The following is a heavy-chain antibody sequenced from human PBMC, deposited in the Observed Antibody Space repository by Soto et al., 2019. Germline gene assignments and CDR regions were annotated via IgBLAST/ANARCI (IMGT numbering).Heavy chain of an antibody. Sequence: QVQLVQSGAEVKKPGSSVKVSCKASGGTFSSYAISWVRQAPGRGLEWMGGIIPIFGTADYAQKFQGRVTITADEATSTAYMELSSLRSEDTAVYYCASLIAAAGPPHSPRYYYGIDVWGQGTTVTVSS. CDR3: ASLIAAAGPPHSPRYYYGIDV. CDR1: GGTFSSYA. V-gene: IGHV1-69*12. D-gene: IGHD6-13*01. CDR2: IIPIFGTA. J-gene: IGHJ6*02.